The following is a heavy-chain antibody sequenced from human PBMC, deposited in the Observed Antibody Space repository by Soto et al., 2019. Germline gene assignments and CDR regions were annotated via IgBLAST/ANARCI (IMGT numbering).Heavy chain of an antibody. Sequence: ASVKVSCKASGYTFTGYYMHWVRQAPGQGLEWMGWINPNSGGTNYAQKFQGWVTMTRDTSISTDYMELSRMRSDDTAVYYCARGLMGTGSYYKDYYYYGMDVWGQGTTVTVSS. D-gene: IGHD3-10*01. J-gene: IGHJ6*02. CDR2: INPNSGGT. CDR1: GYTFTGYY. CDR3: ARGLMGTGSYYKDYYYYGMDV. V-gene: IGHV1-2*04.